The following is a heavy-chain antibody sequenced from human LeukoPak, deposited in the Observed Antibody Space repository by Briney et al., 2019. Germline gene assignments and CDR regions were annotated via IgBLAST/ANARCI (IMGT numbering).Heavy chain of an antibody. CDR2: IYYSGST. Sequence: SETLSLTCTVSGVSISIYYWSWIRQPPGKGLEWIGYIYYSGSTNYNPSLKSRVTFSVDTSKNQFSLNLNSVTAADTAVYYCARGMLSIEYYFDYWGQGTLVIVSS. D-gene: IGHD3-16*01. V-gene: IGHV4-59*12. CDR3: ARGMLSIEYYFDY. CDR1: GVSISIYY. J-gene: IGHJ4*02.